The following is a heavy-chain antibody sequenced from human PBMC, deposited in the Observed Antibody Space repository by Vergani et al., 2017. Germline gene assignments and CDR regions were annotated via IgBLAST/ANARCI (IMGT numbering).Heavy chain of an antibody. J-gene: IGHJ5*02. CDR3: ARLVVVPAAILLGWFDP. D-gene: IGHD2-2*02. CDR1: GGPISSYY. V-gene: IGHV4-59*01. CDR2: IYYSGST. Sequence: QVQLQQWGAGLLKPSETLSLTCTVSGGPISSYYWSWIRQPPGKGLEWIGYIYYSGSTNYNPSLKSRVTISVDTSKNQFSLKLSSVTAADTAVYYGARLVVVPAAILLGWFDPWGQGTLVTVSS.